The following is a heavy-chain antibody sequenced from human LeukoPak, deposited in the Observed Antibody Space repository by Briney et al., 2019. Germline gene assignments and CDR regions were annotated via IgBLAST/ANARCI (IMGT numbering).Heavy chain of an antibody. Sequence: GSLRLSCVASGFTFGTYWMSWIRQPPGKGQEWIGEINHSGSTNYNPSLKSRVTISVDTSKNQFSLKLSSVTAADTAVYYCARPRYSSGWYTNWFDPWGQGTLVTVSS. V-gene: IGHV4-34*01. CDR3: ARPRYSSGWYTNWFDP. J-gene: IGHJ5*02. CDR1: GFTFGTYW. D-gene: IGHD6-19*01. CDR2: INHSGST.